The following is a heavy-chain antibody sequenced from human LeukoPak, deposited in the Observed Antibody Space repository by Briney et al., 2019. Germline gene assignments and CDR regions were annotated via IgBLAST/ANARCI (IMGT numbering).Heavy chain of an antibody. D-gene: IGHD6-13*01. Sequence: VASVKVSCKASGYTFTGYYMHWVRQATGQGLEWMGWMNPNSGNTGYAQKFQGRVTMTRNTSISTAYMELSSLRSEDTAVYYCARGWAAGTQYFQHWGQGTLVTVSS. CDR2: MNPNSGNT. CDR1: GYTFTGYY. V-gene: IGHV1-8*02. CDR3: ARGWAAGTQYFQH. J-gene: IGHJ1*01.